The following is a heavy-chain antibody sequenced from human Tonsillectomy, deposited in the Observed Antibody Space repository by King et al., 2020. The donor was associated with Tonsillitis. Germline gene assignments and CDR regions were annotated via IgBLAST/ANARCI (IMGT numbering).Heavy chain of an antibody. D-gene: IGHD3-22*01. CDR2: INPNSGGT. Sequence: VQLVESGAEVKKPGASVKVSCKASGYTFTGYYMHWVRQAPGQGLEGMGWINPNSGGTNYAQKFQGRVTMPRDTSISTAYMELSRLRSDDTAVYDCAGPRYCYDSSGYSVGCGDDAFDIWGQGTMVTVSS. J-gene: IGHJ3*02. V-gene: IGHV1-2*02. CDR1: GYTFTGYY. CDR3: AGPRYCYDSSGYSVGCGDDAFDI.